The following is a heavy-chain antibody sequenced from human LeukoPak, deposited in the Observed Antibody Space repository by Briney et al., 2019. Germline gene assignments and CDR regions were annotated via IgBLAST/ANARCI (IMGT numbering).Heavy chain of an antibody. CDR1: GYTFTSCD. V-gene: IGHV1-8*03. J-gene: IGHJ5*02. D-gene: IGHD3-22*01. Sequence: GASVKVSCKXSGYTFTSCDINWVRQATGQGLEWMGWMNPNSGNTGYAQKFQGRVTITRNTSISTAYMELSSLRSEDTAVYYCARVVKRGYNWFDPWGQGTLVTVSS. CDR2: MNPNSGNT. CDR3: ARVVKRGYNWFDP.